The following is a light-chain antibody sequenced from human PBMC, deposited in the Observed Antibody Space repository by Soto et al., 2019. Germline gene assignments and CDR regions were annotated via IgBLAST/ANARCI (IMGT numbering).Light chain of an antibody. Sequence: QSVLTQPPSASGSPGQSVTISCTGTSGDVGAFNYASWYQQHPGKAPKLLIYEVSKRPSGVPDRFSGSKSGNTASLTVSGLQAEDEADYYCSSYAGSNNLVFGGGTKLTVL. CDR3: SSYAGSNNLV. V-gene: IGLV2-8*01. CDR1: SGDVGAFNY. J-gene: IGLJ2*01. CDR2: EVS.